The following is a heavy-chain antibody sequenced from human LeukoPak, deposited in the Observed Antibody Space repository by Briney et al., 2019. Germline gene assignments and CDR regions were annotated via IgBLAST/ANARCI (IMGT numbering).Heavy chain of an antibody. CDR2: ISSSGSTI. V-gene: IGHV3-11*01. J-gene: IGHJ4*02. CDR1: GFTFSDYY. Sequence: GGSLRLSCAASGFTFSDYYMSWIRQAPGKGLEWVSYISSSGSTIYYADSVKGRFTISRDNANNSLYLQMNSLRAEDTAVYYCARNHYYDSSGSDYWGQGTLVTVSS. D-gene: IGHD3-22*01. CDR3: ARNHYYDSSGSDY.